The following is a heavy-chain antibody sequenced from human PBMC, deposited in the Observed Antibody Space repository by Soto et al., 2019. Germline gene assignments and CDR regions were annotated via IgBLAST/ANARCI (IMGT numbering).Heavy chain of an antibody. D-gene: IGHD2-15*01. CDR2: IYHSGST. J-gene: IGHJ4*02. CDR1: GGSISSGGYS. Sequence: QLQLQESGSGLVKPSQTLSLTCAVSGGSISSGGYSWSWIRQPPGKGLVWIGSIYHSGSTYSNPSLKSRVTISVDRSKNQFSLKLSSVTAADTTVYYCARGQVVAAQHWGQGTLVTVSS. V-gene: IGHV4-30-2*01. CDR3: ARGQVVAAQH.